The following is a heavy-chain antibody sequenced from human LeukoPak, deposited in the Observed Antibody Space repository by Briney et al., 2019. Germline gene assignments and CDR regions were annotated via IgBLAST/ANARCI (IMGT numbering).Heavy chain of an antibody. J-gene: IGHJ4*02. CDR2: IIPIFGTA. CDR3: VRDYGDLFTATVHETYFDY. V-gene: IGHV1-69*13. CDR1: GGTFSSYA. D-gene: IGHD4-17*01. Sequence: SVKVSCXASGGTFSSYAISWVRRAPGQGLEWMGGIIPIFGTANYAQKFQGRVTITADESTSTAYMELSSLRSEDTAVYYCVRDYGDLFTATVHETYFDYWGQGTLVTVSS.